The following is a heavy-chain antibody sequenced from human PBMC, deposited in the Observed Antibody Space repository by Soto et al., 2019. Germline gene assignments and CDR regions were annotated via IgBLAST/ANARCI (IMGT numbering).Heavy chain of an antibody. Sequence: QVQLVESGGGVVQPGRSLRLSCAASGFPFSSYGMHWVRQAPGKGLDWVVVIWYDGSNKDYAESVKGRFTISRDNSKNMLYLQMNSLRADDTAVYYCASSINWGQGTLVTVSS. CDR3: ASSIN. V-gene: IGHV3-33*03. CDR1: GFPFSSYG. J-gene: IGHJ4*02. CDR2: IWYDGSNK.